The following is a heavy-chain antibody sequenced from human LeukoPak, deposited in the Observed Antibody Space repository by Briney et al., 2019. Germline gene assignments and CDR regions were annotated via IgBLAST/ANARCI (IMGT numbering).Heavy chain of an antibody. J-gene: IGHJ4*02. CDR1: GASINGYY. Sequence: SETLSLTCTVSGASINGYYWSWIRQPPGKGLEWIGNVHYSLNSNYSPSLESRVTISMDTSKRQFSLKLTSVTAADTAVYYCACYKIVERNFDFWGQGMLVTVS. CDR3: ACYKIVERNFDF. D-gene: IGHD5-24*01. V-gene: IGHV4-59*01. CDR2: VHYSLNS.